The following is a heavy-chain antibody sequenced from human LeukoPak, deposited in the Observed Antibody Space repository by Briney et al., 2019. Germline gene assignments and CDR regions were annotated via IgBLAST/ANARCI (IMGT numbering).Heavy chain of an antibody. J-gene: IGHJ4*02. CDR1: GFTFSSYG. D-gene: IGHD3-9*01. CDR3: ARAGRGLRYFDWLTYDY. V-gene: IGHV3-74*01. Sequence: GGSLRLSCAASGFTFSSYGMSWVRQAPGKGLVWVSHINSDGSSTTYADSVKGRFTISRDNAKNTLYLQMNSLRAEDTAVYYCARAGRGLRYFDWLTYDYWGQGTLVTVSS. CDR2: INSDGSST.